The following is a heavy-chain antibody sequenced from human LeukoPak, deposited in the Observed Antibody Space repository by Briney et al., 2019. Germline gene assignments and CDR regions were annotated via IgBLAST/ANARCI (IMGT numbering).Heavy chain of an antibody. CDR1: AFTFNIYW. CDR2: IKQDGSEK. J-gene: IGHJ4*02. V-gene: IGHV3-7*01. D-gene: IGHD3-10*01. Sequence: GGSLRLSCAASAFTFNIYWMTWVRQAPGKGLEWVANIKQDGSEKYYVDSVKGRFTISRDNAKNSLYLQMNSLSAEDTAVYYCAKVQMVRGVMVDYWGQGTLVTVSS. CDR3: AKVQMVRGVMVDY.